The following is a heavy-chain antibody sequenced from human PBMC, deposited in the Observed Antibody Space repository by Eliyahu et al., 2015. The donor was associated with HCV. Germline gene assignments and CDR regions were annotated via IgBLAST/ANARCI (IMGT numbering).Heavy chain of an antibody. CDR3: AKAIKSTYYDILTAFDS. CDR2: ISWNSGYI. J-gene: IGHJ4*02. CDR1: XFAFXDYA. Sequence: VQSGGXLVPPGXSLRLSCAXXXFAFXDYAMHWVRQTPGKGLEWVSSISWNSGYINYANSVKGRFTISRDNAKNSLFLHMNSLRPEDTAFYYCAKAIKSTYYDILTAFDSWGQGALVTVTS. V-gene: IGHV3-9*01. D-gene: IGHD3-9*01.